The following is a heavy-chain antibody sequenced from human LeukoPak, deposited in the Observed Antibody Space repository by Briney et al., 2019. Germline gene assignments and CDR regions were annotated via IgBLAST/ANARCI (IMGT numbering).Heavy chain of an antibody. CDR2: ISGSGGST. D-gene: IGHD4-17*01. V-gene: IGHV3-23*01. Sequence: GGSLRLSCAASGFTFSSSAMSWVRQAPGKGLEWVSAISGSGGSTYYADSVKGRFTISRDNYKNTLYLQMNSLSAEDTAVYYCPKVVTLGYYGDYVPSAFDIWGQGKSVTVS. J-gene: IGHJ3*02. CDR1: GFTFSSSA. CDR3: PKVVTLGYYGDYVPSAFDI.